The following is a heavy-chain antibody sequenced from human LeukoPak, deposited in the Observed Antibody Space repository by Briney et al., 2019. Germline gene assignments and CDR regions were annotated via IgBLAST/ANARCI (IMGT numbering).Heavy chain of an antibody. Sequence: SETLSLTCTVSGGSISSSSYYWGWIRQPPGKGLEWIGSIYYSGSTYYNPSLKSRVTISVDTSKNQFSLKLSSVTAADTAVYYCARGESGVAVAGIDYYYYMDVWGKGTTVTISS. V-gene: IGHV4-39*01. CDR1: GGSISSSSYY. D-gene: IGHD6-19*01. CDR3: ARGESGVAVAGIDYYYYMDV. CDR2: IYYSGST. J-gene: IGHJ6*03.